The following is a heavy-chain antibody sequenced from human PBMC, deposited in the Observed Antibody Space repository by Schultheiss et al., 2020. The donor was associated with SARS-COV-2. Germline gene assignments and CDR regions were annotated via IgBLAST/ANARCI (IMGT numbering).Heavy chain of an antibody. CDR1: GGSISSYY. D-gene: IGHD3-10*01. V-gene: IGHV4-59*12. J-gene: IGHJ4*02. Sequence: SETLSITCTVSGGSISSYYWSWIRQPPGKGLEWIGYIYYSGSTYYNPSLKSRVTISVDTSKNQFSLKLSSVTAADTAVYYCARGPIGGFDYWGQGTLVTVSS. CDR2: IYYSGST. CDR3: ARGPIGGFDY.